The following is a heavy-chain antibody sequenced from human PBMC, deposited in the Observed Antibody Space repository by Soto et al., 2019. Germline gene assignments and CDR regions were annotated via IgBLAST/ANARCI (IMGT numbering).Heavy chain of an antibody. CDR1: GYTFTSYD. D-gene: IGHD4-4*01. CDR2: MKPNSGNT. CDR3: ASMAPVSNRACDI. Sequence: QVQLVQSGAEVKKPGASVKVSCKASGYTFTSYDINWVRQATGHGREWMGWMKPNSGNTGYAQKFQGTVTMTRNTSISTAYMELSSLRSEDTAVSYCASMAPVSNRACDIWGQGPMVTFSS. J-gene: IGHJ3*02. V-gene: IGHV1-8*01.